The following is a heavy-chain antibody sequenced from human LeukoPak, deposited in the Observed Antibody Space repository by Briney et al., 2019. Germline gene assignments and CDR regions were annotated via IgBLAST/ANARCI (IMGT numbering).Heavy chain of an antibody. Sequence: ASVKVSCKASGYTFTSYGISWMRQAPGQGLEWMGWISAYNGNTNYAQKLQGRVTMTTDTSTSTAYMELSSLRSEDTAVYYCARARVVGRYYYYYYMDVWGKGTTVTVSS. V-gene: IGHV1-18*01. CDR1: GYTFTSYG. D-gene: IGHD2-15*01. J-gene: IGHJ6*03. CDR3: ARARVVGRYYYYYYMDV. CDR2: ISAYNGNT.